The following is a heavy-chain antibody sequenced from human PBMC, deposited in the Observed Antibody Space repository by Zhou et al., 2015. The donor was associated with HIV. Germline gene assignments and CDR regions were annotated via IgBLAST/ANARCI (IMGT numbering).Heavy chain of an antibody. CDR2: IIPIFGTA. CDR3: ARDKRGSGATLDAFDI. J-gene: IGHJ3*02. CDR1: GGTFSSYA. Sequence: QVQLVQSGAEVKKPGSSVKVSCKASGGTFSSYAISWVRQAPGQGLEWMGGIIPIFGTANYAQKFQGRVTITADESTSTAYMELSSLRSEDTAVYYCARDKRGSGATLDAFDIWGQGDNGHRLF. D-gene: IGHD1-26*01. V-gene: IGHV1-69*01.